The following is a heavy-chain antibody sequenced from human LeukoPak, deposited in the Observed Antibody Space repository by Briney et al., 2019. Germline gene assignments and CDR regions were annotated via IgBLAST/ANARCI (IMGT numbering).Heavy chain of an antibody. Sequence: GGSLRLSCAASGFDFNDFAMTWVRQAPGKGLEWVSSMSGSGDTTEYAASVKGRFTISRDNAKKTLYLEMNSLRVEDTAIYYCAKDHVGIVMIVMVLDSWGQGTLVTVSS. J-gene: IGHJ4*02. V-gene: IGHV3-23*01. CDR3: AKDHVGIVMIVMVLDS. D-gene: IGHD3-22*01. CDR1: GFDFNDFA. CDR2: MSGSGDTT.